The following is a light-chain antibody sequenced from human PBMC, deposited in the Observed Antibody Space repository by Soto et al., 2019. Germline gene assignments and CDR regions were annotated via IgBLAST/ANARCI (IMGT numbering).Light chain of an antibody. CDR1: QSISSY. CDR3: QQSYSLPFT. V-gene: IGKV1-39*01. J-gene: IGKJ3*01. CDR2: AAF. Sequence: DIQMTQSPSSLSASVGDRVTITCRASQSISSYLNWYQQRPGKAPNLLIYAAFSLQSGVPSRFSGSGSGTDFTLTISSLQPEDFATYYCQQSYSLPFTFGPGTKVDIK.